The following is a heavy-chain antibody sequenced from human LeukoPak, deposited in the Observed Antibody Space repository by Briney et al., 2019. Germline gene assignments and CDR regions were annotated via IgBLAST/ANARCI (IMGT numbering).Heavy chain of an antibody. J-gene: IGHJ5*02. CDR1: GFTFSSYS. D-gene: IGHD3-10*01. Sequence: GGSLRLSCAASGFTFSSYSMNWVRQAPGKGLECVSSISSSSSYIYYADSVKGRFTISRDNAKNSLYLQMNSLRAEDTAVYCCARDHLYGSGSYYNPYWFDPWGQGTLVTVSS. CDR3: ARDHLYGSGSYYNPYWFDP. CDR2: ISSSSSYI. V-gene: IGHV3-21*01.